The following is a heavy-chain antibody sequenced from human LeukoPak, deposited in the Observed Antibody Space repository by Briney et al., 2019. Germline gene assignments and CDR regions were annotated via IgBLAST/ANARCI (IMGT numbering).Heavy chain of an antibody. CDR3: AKDCSSTSCFWGY. J-gene: IGHJ4*02. CDR2: IRYDGSNK. D-gene: IGHD2-2*01. Sequence: GGSLRLSCAASGFTFSSYGMHWVRQAPGKGLEWVAFIRYDGSNKYYADSVKGRFTISRDNSKNALYLQMNSLRAEDTAVYYCAKDCSSTSCFWGYWGQGTLVTVSS. CDR1: GFTFSSYG. V-gene: IGHV3-30*02.